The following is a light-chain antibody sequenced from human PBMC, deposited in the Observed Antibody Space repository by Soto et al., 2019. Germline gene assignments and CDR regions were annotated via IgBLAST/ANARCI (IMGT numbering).Light chain of an antibody. Sequence: EIVFTQSPATLSLSPGERATLSCRASQIVASNLAWYQQKPGQAPRLLIYGVSTRATGIPARFSGSGSGTDFTLTISRLEPEDFAVYYCQQYGSAPWTFGQGTKVDI. CDR3: QQYGSAPWT. CDR2: GVS. CDR1: QIVASN. J-gene: IGKJ1*01. V-gene: IGKV3-20*01.